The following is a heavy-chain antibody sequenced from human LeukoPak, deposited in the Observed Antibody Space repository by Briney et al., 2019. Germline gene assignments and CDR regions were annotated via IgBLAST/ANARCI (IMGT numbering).Heavy chain of an antibody. Sequence: PGGSLRLSCAASGFAFSSYWMHWVRQAPGKGLVWVSRINSDGSSTSYADSVKGRFTISRDNAKNTLNVQMNSLRAEDTAVYYCAKAFYSDSRSPNWFDPWGLGTLITVSS. CDR3: AKAFYSDSRSPNWFDP. J-gene: IGHJ5*02. V-gene: IGHV3-74*01. CDR1: GFAFSSYW. D-gene: IGHD3-10*01. CDR2: INSDGSST.